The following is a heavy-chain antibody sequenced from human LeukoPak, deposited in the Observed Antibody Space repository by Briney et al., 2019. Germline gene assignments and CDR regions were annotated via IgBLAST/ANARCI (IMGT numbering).Heavy chain of an antibody. J-gene: IGHJ6*03. CDR3: ASLVGATPKYYMDV. CDR1: GGSISSSCYY. V-gene: IGHV4-39*01. D-gene: IGHD1-26*01. CDR2: IYYSGST. Sequence: SETLSLTCTVSGGSISSSCYYWGWIRQPPGKGLEWIGSIYYSGSTYYNPSLKSRVTISADTSKNQLSLELSSVTAADTAVYYCASLVGATPKYYMDVWGKGTTVTVSS.